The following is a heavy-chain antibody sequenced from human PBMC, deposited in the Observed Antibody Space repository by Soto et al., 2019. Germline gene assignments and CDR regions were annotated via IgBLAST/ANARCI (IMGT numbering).Heavy chain of an antibody. Sequence: PSETLSLTCTVSGGSISNYYWNWIRQPPGKGLEWIGYICYTKSATYNPSLKPRVTISIDTSNNQFSLELTGVTAADTDLYYCARMRPLADFATNYYCDSWGQGALVNVSS. CDR2: ICYTKSA. D-gene: IGHD3-3*01. V-gene: IGHV4-59*01. J-gene: IGHJ4*02. CDR1: GGSISNYY. CDR3: ARMRPLADFATNYYCDS.